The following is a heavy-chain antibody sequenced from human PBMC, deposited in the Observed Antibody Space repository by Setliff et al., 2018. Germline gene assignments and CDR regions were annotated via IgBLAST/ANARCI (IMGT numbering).Heavy chain of an antibody. Sequence: PGGSLRLSCEASGFTFSIYWMTWVRQAPGKGLEWVATINQDGSEKYYVDSVKGRFIISRDNAEKSVDLQMNSLRAEDTAVYYCARGPNSNYEGAFDIWGQGTMVTVSS. J-gene: IGHJ3*02. V-gene: IGHV3-7*01. CDR3: ARGPNSNYEGAFDI. D-gene: IGHD4-4*01. CDR2: INQDGSEK. CDR1: GFTFSIYW.